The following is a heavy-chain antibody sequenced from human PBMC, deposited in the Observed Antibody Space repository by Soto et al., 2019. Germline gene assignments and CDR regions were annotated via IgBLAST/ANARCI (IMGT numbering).Heavy chain of an antibody. CDR1: GDSFSNFW. CDR2: IYPGDSET. CDR3: ARSPRSSPYFDY. J-gene: IGHJ4*02. D-gene: IGHD6-13*01. Sequence: PGESLKISCRVSGDSFSNFWIAWVRQLPGKGLEHMGIIYPGDSETRYSPSFHGKVTISADRSIGTAYLQWSSLEASDSAFYFCARSPRSSPYFDYWGQGALVTVSS. V-gene: IGHV5-51*01.